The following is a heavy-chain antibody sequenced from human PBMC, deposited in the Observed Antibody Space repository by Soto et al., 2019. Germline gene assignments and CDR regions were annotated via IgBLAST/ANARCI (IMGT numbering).Heavy chain of an antibody. CDR2: INQDGSEI. CDR1: GFTFRSYW. V-gene: IGHV3-7*01. CDR3: AREFHVRLAITYYYSMDG. J-gene: IGHJ6*04. Sequence: EVQLVESGGGLVQPGGSLRLSCAASGFTFRSYWMSWVRQAPGKGLEWVANINQDGSEIYYVDSVEGRFSISRDNAENSLYRKMNSRRAEDTAVYYGAREFHVRLAITYYYSMDGWGTRTTVTVSS. D-gene: IGHD3-9*01.